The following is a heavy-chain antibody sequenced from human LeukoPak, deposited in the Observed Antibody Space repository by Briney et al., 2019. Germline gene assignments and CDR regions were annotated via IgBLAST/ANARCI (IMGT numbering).Heavy chain of an antibody. D-gene: IGHD3-22*01. CDR1: GGSISSYY. Sequence: PSETLSLTCTVSGGSISSYYWSWIRQPPGKGLEYIGYIYYSGYTNYNPSLKSRVTISVDTSKNQFSLKLSSVTAADTAVYYCARVGPPAGGSITMIVVPRGHWFDPWGQGTLVTVSS. V-gene: IGHV4-59*01. CDR2: IYYSGYT. J-gene: IGHJ5*02. CDR3: ARVGPPAGGSITMIVVPRGHWFDP.